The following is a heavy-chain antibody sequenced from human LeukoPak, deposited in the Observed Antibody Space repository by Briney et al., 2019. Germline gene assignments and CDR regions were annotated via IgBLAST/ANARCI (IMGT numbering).Heavy chain of an antibody. CDR2: INQDGSET. D-gene: IGHD2-15*01. CDR1: GFTFSHYW. Sequence: GGSLRLSCAASGFTFSHYWMSWVRQAPGKGLEWVANINQDGSETYYADSVKGRFTMSRDNAKNSLDLQITGLRAADTAVYYCARPELPGWSVLFDFWGQGTLVTVSS. CDR3: ARPELPGWSVLFDF. J-gene: IGHJ4*02. V-gene: IGHV3-7*01.